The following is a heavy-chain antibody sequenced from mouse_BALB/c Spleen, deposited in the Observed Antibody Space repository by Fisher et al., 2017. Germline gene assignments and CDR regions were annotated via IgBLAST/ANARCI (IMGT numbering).Heavy chain of an antibody. D-gene: IGHD1-1*01. V-gene: IGHV1-69*02. J-gene: IGHJ1*01. Sequence: KFKGKATLTVDKSSSTAYMQLSSLTSEDSAVYYCARFYYYGSRYFDVWGAGTTVTVSS. CDR3: ARFYYYGSRYFDV.